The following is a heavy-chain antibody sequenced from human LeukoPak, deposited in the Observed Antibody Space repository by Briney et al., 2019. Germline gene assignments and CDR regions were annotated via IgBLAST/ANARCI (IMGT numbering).Heavy chain of an antibody. CDR1: GYTFTSYG. CDR3: ARWVRYCSSTSCYYFDY. CDR2: ISAYNGNT. D-gene: IGHD2-2*01. J-gene: IGHJ4*02. Sequence: ASVKVSCKASGYTFTSYGISWVRQASGQGLEWMGWISAYNGNTNYAQKLQGRVTMTTDTSTSTAYMELRSLRSDDTAVYYCARWVRYCSSTSCYYFDYWGQGTLVTVSS. V-gene: IGHV1-18*01.